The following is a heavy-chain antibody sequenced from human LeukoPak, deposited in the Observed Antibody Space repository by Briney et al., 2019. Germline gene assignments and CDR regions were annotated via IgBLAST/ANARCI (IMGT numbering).Heavy chain of an antibody. V-gene: IGHV3-48*04. CDR2: NSSSSNTI. CDR3: GRDDGGRHTSSLDY. Sequence: RGCPRDSREASWVSLCRHRMNLGPPAPGKRPEWIWYNSSSSNTIYYADSVKGRFIISRDNAKDSLYLQMDSLRAEDTAVYFCGRDDGGRHTSSLDYWGQGPLVAVSS. CDR1: WVSLCRHR. D-gene: IGHD6-6*01. J-gene: IGHJ4*02.